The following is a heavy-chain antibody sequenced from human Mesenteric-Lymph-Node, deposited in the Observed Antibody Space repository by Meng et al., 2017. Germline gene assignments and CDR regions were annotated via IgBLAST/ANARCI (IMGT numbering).Heavy chain of an antibody. V-gene: IGHV3-48*03. J-gene: IGHJ4*02. Sequence: GESLKISCAASGFTFSDYEMNWVRQAPGKGLEWISYITGNGRTTIYAASVKGRFTISRDDSKNTLFLQMNSLRAEDTAIYYCARGETGTYYDWGQGALVTVSS. CDR1: GFTFSDYE. CDR2: ITGNGRTT. D-gene: IGHD1-26*01. CDR3: ARGETGTYYD.